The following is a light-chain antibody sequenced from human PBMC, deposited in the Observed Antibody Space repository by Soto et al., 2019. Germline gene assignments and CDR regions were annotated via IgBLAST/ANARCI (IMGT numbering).Light chain of an antibody. CDR1: HNINYY. CDR2: AAS. Sequence: DIQVTQSPSSLSASVGDRVTITCRASHNINYYLNWYQHKPGKAPKLLIYAASSLQTGVPSRFSGDGSGTDFTLTISSLQPEDSATYYCQQSDSSPSFGQGTRV. CDR3: QQSDSSPS. J-gene: IGKJ2*01. V-gene: IGKV1-39*01.